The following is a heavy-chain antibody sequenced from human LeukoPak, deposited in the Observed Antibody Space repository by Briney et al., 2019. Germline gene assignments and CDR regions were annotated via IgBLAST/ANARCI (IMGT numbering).Heavy chain of an antibody. J-gene: IGHJ4*02. CDR2: ISSSSSTI. Sequence: GGSLRLSCAASGFTFSSYSMNWVRQAPGKGLEWVSYISSSSSTIYYADSVKGRFTISRDNSKNTLYLQMNSLRAEDTAVYYCAREYGGYVNYFDYWGQGTLVTVSS. V-gene: IGHV3-48*01. CDR3: AREYGGYVNYFDY. CDR1: GFTFSSYS. D-gene: IGHD5-12*01.